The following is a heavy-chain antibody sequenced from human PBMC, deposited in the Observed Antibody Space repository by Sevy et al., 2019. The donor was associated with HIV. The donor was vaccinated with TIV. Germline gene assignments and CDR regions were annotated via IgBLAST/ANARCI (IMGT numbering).Heavy chain of an antibody. Sequence: GGSLRLSCAASGFTFSDHYMDWVRQAPGKGLEWVGRVRKKVNSYTTEYAASVKDRLTISRDDSQNSLYLQMNSLKTEDTAVYYCTRVGSLWYFDLWGRGTLVTVSS. CDR3: TRVGSLWYFDL. CDR1: GFTFSDHY. J-gene: IGHJ2*01. CDR2: VRKKVNSYTT. D-gene: IGHD3-10*01. V-gene: IGHV3-72*01.